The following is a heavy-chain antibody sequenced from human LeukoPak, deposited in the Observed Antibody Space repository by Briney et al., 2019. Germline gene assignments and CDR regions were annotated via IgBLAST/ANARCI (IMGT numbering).Heavy chain of an antibody. CDR3: ARDFDYGDY. J-gene: IGHJ4*02. Sequence: GGPLRLSCAASGFTFSSKRMNGVRQAPGRGLKGVSSITGDSKYIYYADSVRGPFTISRDNAKNSLYLQMNSLRAEDTAVYYCARDFDYGDYWGQGTLVTVSS. CDR2: ITGDSKYI. CDR1: GFTFSSKR. V-gene: IGHV3-21*01.